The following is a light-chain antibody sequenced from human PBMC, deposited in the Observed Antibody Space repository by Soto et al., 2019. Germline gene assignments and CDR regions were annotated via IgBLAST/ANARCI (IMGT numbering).Light chain of an antibody. Sequence: QSVLTQPASVSGAPGQSITISCTGTSSDFGGYNYVSWYQQHPGKAPKLMIYDVSDRPSGVSNRFSGSKAGNTASLTISGLQAEDEAAYFCSSYTSSSTPYVFGTGTKVTVL. CDR2: DVS. CDR1: SSDFGGYNY. J-gene: IGLJ1*01. CDR3: SSYTSSSTPYV. V-gene: IGLV2-14*01.